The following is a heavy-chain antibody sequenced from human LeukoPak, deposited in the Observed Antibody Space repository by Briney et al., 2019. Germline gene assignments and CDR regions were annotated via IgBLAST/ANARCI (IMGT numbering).Heavy chain of an antibody. V-gene: IGHV5-51*01. Sequence: GESLKISCKGSGYSFISSWIAWVRQMPGKGLEWMGLIYPGDSNTRYSPSFQGQVTISADRSINTAYLQWSSLKASDTAICYCARQTRDAFDIWGQGTMVTVSS. CDR2: IYPGDSNT. D-gene: IGHD1-1*01. CDR1: GYSFISSW. J-gene: IGHJ3*02. CDR3: ARQTRDAFDI.